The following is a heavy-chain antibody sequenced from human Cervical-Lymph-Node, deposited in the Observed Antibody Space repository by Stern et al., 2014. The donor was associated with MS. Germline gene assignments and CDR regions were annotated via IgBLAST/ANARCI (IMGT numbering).Heavy chain of an antibody. Sequence: VQLVESGAEVKKPGASVKVSCKASGYTFTSYYMHWVRQAPGQGLEWMGIINPSGGSTSYAQKFQGRVTMTRDTSTSTVYMELSSLRSEDTAVYYCARDLETGTTDNWFDPWGQGTLVTVSS. D-gene: IGHD1-7*01. CDR3: ARDLETGTTDNWFDP. J-gene: IGHJ5*02. CDR1: GYTFTSYY. V-gene: IGHV1-46*01. CDR2: INPSGGST.